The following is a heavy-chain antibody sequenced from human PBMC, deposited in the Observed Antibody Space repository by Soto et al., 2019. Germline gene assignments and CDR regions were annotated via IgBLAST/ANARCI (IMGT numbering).Heavy chain of an antibody. CDR3: ARAASTVTTLSGWFDP. Sequence: ASVKVSCKASGYTFTGYYMHWVRQAPGQGLEWMGWINPNSGGTNYAQKFQGWVTMTRDTSISTAYMELSRLRSDDTAVYYCARAASTVTTLSGWFDPWGQGTLVTVSS. D-gene: IGHD4-17*01. J-gene: IGHJ5*02. V-gene: IGHV1-2*04. CDR1: GYTFTGYY. CDR2: INPNSGGT.